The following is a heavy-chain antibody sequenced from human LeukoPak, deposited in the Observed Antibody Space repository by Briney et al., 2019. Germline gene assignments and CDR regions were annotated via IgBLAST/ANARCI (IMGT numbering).Heavy chain of an antibody. V-gene: IGHV3-43*02. J-gene: IGHJ3*02. CDR1: GFTFDDYA. D-gene: IGHD6-19*01. CDR2: ISGDGGST. Sequence: GGSLRLSCAASGFTFDDYAMHWVRQAPGKGLEWVSLISGDGGSTYYADSVKGRFTISRDNSKNSLYLQMNSLRTEGTALYYCAKDMTSSGWYGYDAFDIWGQGTMVTVSS. CDR3: AKDMTSSGWYGYDAFDI.